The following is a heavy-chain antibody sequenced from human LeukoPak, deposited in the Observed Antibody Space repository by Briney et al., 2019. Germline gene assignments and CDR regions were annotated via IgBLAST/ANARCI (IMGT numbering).Heavy chain of an antibody. Sequence: GGSLRLSCAASGFTFRSYDMHWVRQVTEKGLEWVSAVGISGDTYYAGSVKGRFTISRENAKNSLYLQMNSLTAGDTAVYYCVRGGIQVSGIDEIDYWGQGTLVTVSS. CDR2: VGISGDT. J-gene: IGHJ4*02. D-gene: IGHD6-19*01. CDR1: GFTFRSYD. V-gene: IGHV3-13*01. CDR3: VRGGIQVSGIDEIDY.